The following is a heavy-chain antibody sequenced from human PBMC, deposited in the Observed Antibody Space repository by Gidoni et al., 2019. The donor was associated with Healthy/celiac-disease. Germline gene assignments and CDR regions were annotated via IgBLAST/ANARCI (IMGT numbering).Heavy chain of an antibody. CDR3: ARDLGLRCILPWSGMDV. J-gene: IGHJ6*02. D-gene: IGHD3-3*01. V-gene: IGHV3-20*04. CDR1: GFTFDVYG. Sequence: EVQLVESGGGVVRPGGSLRLPCAASGFTFDVYGMSWVRQAPAKGLEWVSGISWNGGSTGYADSVKGRFTISRDNAKKSLYLQMNSLRAEDTALYYCARDLGLRCILPWSGMDVWGQGTTVTVSS. CDR2: ISWNGGST.